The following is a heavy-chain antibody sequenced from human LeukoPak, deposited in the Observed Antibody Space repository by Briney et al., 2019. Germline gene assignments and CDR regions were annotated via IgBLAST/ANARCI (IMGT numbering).Heavy chain of an antibody. Sequence: ASVKVSCKASGGTFSSYAISWVRQAPGQGLEWMGGIIPTFGTANYAQKFQGRVTITADESTSTAYMELSSLRSEDTAVYYCASFRGNVAYYYYGMDVWGQGTTVTVSS. J-gene: IGHJ6*02. V-gene: IGHV1-69*13. CDR3: ASFRGNVAYYYYGMDV. D-gene: IGHD2-21*01. CDR2: IIPTFGTA. CDR1: GGTFSSYA.